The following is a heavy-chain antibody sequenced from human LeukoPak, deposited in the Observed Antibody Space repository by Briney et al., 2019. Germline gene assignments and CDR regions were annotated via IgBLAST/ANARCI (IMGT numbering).Heavy chain of an antibody. V-gene: IGHV1-18*01. CDR1: GYTFTSYG. CDR2: ISAYNGNT. CDR3: ARWDYDILTGYTPTGY. D-gene: IGHD3-9*01. Sequence: ASVTVSCKASGYTFTSYGISWVRQAPGQGLEWMGWISAYNGNTNYAQKLQGRVTMTTDTSTSTAYMELRSLRSDDTAVYYCARWDYDILTGYTPTGYWGQGTLVTVSS. J-gene: IGHJ4*02.